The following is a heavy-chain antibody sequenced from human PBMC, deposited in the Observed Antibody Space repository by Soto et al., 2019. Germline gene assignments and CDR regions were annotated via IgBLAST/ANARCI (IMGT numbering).Heavy chain of an antibody. Sequence: QVQLQESGPGLVKPSETLSLTCTVSGGSISSYYWSWIRQPPGKGLEWIGYIYYSGRTNYNPSLKSRVTISVDTSKNQFSLKLSSVTAADTGVYYCARGYCSSTSCYIWDNWFDPWGQGTLVTVSS. CDR2: IYYSGRT. J-gene: IGHJ5*02. D-gene: IGHD2-2*02. CDR3: ARGYCSSTSCYIWDNWFDP. CDR1: GGSISSYY. V-gene: IGHV4-59*01.